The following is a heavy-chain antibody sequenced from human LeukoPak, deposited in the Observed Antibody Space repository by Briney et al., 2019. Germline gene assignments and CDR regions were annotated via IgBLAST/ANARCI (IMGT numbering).Heavy chain of an antibody. CDR3: ARGRYSSSWYDSFDI. V-gene: IGHV4-39*07. CDR2: IFYTGNT. CDR1: GGSISSSTYY. J-gene: IGHJ3*02. Sequence: SQTLSLTCTVAGGSISSSTYYWGWIRQPPGKGLEWIGNIFYTGNTYYNPSVKSRVSISIDTSKSQFSLKLSSVTAADTAVYYCARGRYSSSWYDSFDIWGQGTMVTISS. D-gene: IGHD6-13*01.